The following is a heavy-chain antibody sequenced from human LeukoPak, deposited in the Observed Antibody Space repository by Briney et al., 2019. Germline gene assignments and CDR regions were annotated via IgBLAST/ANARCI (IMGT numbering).Heavy chain of an antibody. Sequence: ASVKVSCKASGGTFSSYAISWVRQAPGQGLEWMGGIIPIFGTANYAQKFQGGVTITADKSTSTAYMELSSLRSEDTAVYYCARDPEMATKPYYYYYMDVWGKGTTVTVSS. D-gene: IGHD5-24*01. CDR1: GGTFSSYA. CDR3: ARDPEMATKPYYYYYMDV. V-gene: IGHV1-69*06. J-gene: IGHJ6*03. CDR2: IIPIFGTA.